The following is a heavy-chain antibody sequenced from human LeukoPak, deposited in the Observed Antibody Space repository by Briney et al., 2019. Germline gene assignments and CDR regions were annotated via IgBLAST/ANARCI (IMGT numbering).Heavy chain of an antibody. V-gene: IGHV4-59*01. J-gene: IGHJ4*02. Sequence: SETLSLTCTVSGGSISSYYWSWIRQPPGKGLEWIGYIYYSGSTNYNPSLKSRVTISVDTSKNQFSLKLSSVTAADTAVYYCARVKAMVRGVIIYYFDYWGQGTLVTVSS. CDR2: IYYSGST. CDR1: GGSISSYY. CDR3: ARVKAMVRGVIIYYFDY. D-gene: IGHD3-10*01.